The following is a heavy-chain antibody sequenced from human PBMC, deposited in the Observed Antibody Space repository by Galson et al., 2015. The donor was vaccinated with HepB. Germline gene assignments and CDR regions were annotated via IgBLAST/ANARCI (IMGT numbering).Heavy chain of an antibody. CDR1: GGTFSSYA. CDR2: IIPIFGTA. CDR3: ATHPYYYDSSGSRGHFDY. V-gene: IGHV1-69*13. J-gene: IGHJ4*02. Sequence: SVTVSCKASGGTFSSYAISWVRQAPGQGLEWMGGIIPIFGTANYAQKFQGRVTITADESTSTAYMELSSLRSEDTAVYYCATHPYYYDSSGSRGHFDYWGQGTLVTVSS. D-gene: IGHD3-22*01.